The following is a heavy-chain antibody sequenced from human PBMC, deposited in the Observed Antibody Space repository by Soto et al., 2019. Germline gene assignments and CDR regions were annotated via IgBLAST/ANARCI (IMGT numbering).Heavy chain of an antibody. CDR1: GFTVKGNY. J-gene: IGHJ4*02. V-gene: IGHV3-53*01. CDR2: IFSAGMT. Sequence: GGSLRLSCAPSGFTVKGNYVGWARQASGKGMEWVSIIFSAGMTYYTDSVKGRFTISKDISKNTLSLQMNSLRADDTAVYFCAGASHYNYAFEDWSLGTPVTVAS. CDR3: AGASHYNYAFED. D-gene: IGHD1-1*01.